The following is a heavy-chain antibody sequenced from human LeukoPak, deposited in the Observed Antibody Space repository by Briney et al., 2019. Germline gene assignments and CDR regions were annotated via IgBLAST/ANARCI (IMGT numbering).Heavy chain of an antibody. CDR3: ARGIVYSKYDYLAD. J-gene: IGHJ4*02. CDR1: GFTFSRSW. Sequence: AGSLRLSCAASGFTFSRSWLHWVRQAPGKGLVWVSRIKYDGSTRSYADSVKSRLTISRDDAKTTVYLQMNSLRVEDTAVDYCARGIVYSKYDYLADWGQGTLVTVSS. CDR2: IKYDGSTR. V-gene: IGHV3-74*01. D-gene: IGHD5-12*01.